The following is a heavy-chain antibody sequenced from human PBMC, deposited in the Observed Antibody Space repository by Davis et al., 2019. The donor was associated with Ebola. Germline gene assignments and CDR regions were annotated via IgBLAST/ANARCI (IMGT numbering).Heavy chain of an antibody. Sequence: ESLTISCAASRFTLSTYWMHWVRQAPGKGLEWVANMKPDGSDKNYVDSVKGRFTISRDNAENSLYLQMNSLRVEDTAVYYCARGDSRWSNWYFDLWGRGTLVTVSS. CDR2: MKPDGSDK. V-gene: IGHV3-7*03. CDR3: ARGDSRWSNWYFDL. D-gene: IGHD2-15*01. CDR1: RFTLSTYW. J-gene: IGHJ2*01.